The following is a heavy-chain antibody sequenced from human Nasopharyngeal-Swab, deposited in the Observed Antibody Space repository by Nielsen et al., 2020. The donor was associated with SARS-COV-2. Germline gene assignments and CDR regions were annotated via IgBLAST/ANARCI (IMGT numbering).Heavy chain of an antibody. CDR3: ARLRIAVAGTGESYYYYGMDV. CDR1: GFTFDDYA. D-gene: IGHD6-19*01. CDR2: ISWNSGSI. V-gene: IGHV3-9*01. Sequence: GGSLRLSCAASGFTFDDYAMHWVRQAPGKGLEWVSGISWNSGSIGYADSVKGRFTISRDNAKNSLYLQMNSLRAEDTAVYYCARLRIAVAGTGESYYYYGMDVWGQGTTVTVSS. J-gene: IGHJ6*02.